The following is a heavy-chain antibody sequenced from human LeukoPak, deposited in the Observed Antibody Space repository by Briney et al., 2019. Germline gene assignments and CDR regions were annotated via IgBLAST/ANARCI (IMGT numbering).Heavy chain of an antibody. V-gene: IGHV3-48*04. D-gene: IGHD3-22*01. CDR2: INSGSTTI. Sequence: GGSLRLSCAASGFTFSSYNMHWVRQAPGKGLEWVSYINSGSTTIYYADSVKGRFTISRDNAKNSLYLQMNSLRAEDTAVYYCARGGYYYDSSGYYPFYFDYWGQGTLVTVSS. J-gene: IGHJ4*02. CDR3: ARGGYYYDSSGYYPFYFDY. CDR1: GFTFSSYN.